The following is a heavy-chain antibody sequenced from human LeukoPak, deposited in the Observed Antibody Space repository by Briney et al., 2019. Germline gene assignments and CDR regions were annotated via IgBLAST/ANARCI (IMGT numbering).Heavy chain of an antibody. CDR2: ISSSSSYI. Sequence: GGSLRLSCAASGFTFSSYSMNWVRQAPGKGLEWVSSISSSSSYIYYADSVKGRFTISRDNAKNSLYLQMNSLRAEDTAVYYCARALLRYFDWLLSDTTTRDYYYGMDVWGQGTTVTVSS. D-gene: IGHD3-9*01. CDR1: GFTFSSYS. CDR3: ARALLRYFDWLLSDTTTRDYYYGMDV. V-gene: IGHV3-21*01. J-gene: IGHJ6*02.